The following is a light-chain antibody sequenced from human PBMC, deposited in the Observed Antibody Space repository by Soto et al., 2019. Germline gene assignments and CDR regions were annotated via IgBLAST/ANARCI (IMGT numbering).Light chain of an antibody. CDR2: DTS. Sequence: QAVVTQEPSLTVSPGGTVTLTCGSSTGAVSSGHYPSWFQQKPGQAPRTLIYDTSTKQSWTPARFSGSLLGGKGALTLSGAQPEGEAYYYCLIAYSGADVVFGGGTKLTVL. J-gene: IGLJ2*01. CDR1: TGAVSSGHY. CDR3: LIAYSGADVV. V-gene: IGLV7-46*01.